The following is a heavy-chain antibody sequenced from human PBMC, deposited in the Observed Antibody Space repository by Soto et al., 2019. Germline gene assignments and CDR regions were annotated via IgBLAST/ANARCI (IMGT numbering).Heavy chain of an antibody. V-gene: IGHV4-30-4*01. Sequence: SETLSLTCTVSGGSISSGDYYWSWIRQPPGKGLEWIGYIYYSGSTYYNPSLKSQVTISVDTSKNQFSLKLSSVTAADTAVYYCARVRDYDFWSGYYSQNWFDPWGQGTLVTVSP. CDR3: ARVRDYDFWSGYYSQNWFDP. J-gene: IGHJ5*02. D-gene: IGHD3-3*01. CDR1: GGSISSGDYY. CDR2: IYYSGST.